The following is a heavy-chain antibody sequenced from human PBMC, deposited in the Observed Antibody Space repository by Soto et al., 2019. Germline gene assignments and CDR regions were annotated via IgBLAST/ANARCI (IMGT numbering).Heavy chain of an antibody. Sequence: PSETLSLTCTVSGGSISSYYWSWIRQPPGKGLEWIGYIYYSGSTNYNPSLKSRVTISVDTSKNQFSLKLSSVTAADTAVYYCASVDTAMVGFDYWGQGTLVTVSS. CDR1: GGSISSYY. V-gene: IGHV4-59*08. CDR2: IYYSGST. J-gene: IGHJ4*02. D-gene: IGHD5-18*01. CDR3: ASVDTAMVGFDY.